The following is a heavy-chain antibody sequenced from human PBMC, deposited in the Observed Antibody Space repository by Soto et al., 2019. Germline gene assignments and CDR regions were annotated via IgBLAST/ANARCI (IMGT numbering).Heavy chain of an antibody. CDR3: ARKTVTYYYYYGMDV. J-gene: IGHJ6*02. CDR2: MNPNSGNT. D-gene: IGHD4-17*01. Sequence: ASVKVSCKASGYTFTSYDINWVRQATGQGLEWMGWMNPNSGNTGYAQKFQDRVTMTRNTSISTAYMELSSLRSEDTAVYYCARKTVTYYYYYGMDVWGQGTTVTISS. CDR1: GYTFTSYD. V-gene: IGHV1-8*01.